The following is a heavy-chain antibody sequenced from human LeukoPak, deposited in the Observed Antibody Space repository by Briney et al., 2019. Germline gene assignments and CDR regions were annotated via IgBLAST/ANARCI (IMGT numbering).Heavy chain of an antibody. D-gene: IGHD3-3*01. CDR3: AKEGITIFGVVIPLDY. J-gene: IGHJ4*02. Sequence: GGSLRLSCAASGFTFSAYAMTWVRQAPGKGLEWVSAISGSGGSTYHADSVKGRFTISRDNSKNTLYLQMNSLRAEDTAVYYCAKEGITIFGVVIPLDYWGQGTLVTVSS. CDR1: GFTFSAYA. V-gene: IGHV3-23*01. CDR2: ISGSGGST.